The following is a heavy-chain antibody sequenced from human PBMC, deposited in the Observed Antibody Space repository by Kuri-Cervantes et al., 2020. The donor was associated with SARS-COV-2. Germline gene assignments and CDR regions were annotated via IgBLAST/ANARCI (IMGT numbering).Heavy chain of an antibody. D-gene: IGHD3-10*01. CDR3: AKGGGITMVRGVNYFDY. CDR2: ISSSSRSI. V-gene: IGHV3-21*04. J-gene: IGHJ4*02. CDR1: GFTFSRYS. Sequence: GESLKISCAASGFTFSRYSMNWVRQAPGKGLEWVSSISSSSRSIYYADSVKGRFTISRDNAKNSLYLQMNSLRAEDMALYYCAKGGGITMVRGVNYFDYWGQGTLVTVSS.